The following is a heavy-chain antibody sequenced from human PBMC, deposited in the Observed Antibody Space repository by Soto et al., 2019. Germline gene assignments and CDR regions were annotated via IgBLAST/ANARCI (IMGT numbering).Heavy chain of an antibody. CDR1: GCSICSYY. Sequence: SETLSLTCTVSGCSICSYYWSWIRQPPGKGLEWIGYIYYSGSTNYNPSLKSRVTISVDTSKNQFSLKLSSVTAADTAVYYCAREGGFNYYDSSGYQPLDYWGQGTLVTVS. V-gene: IGHV4-59*01. J-gene: IGHJ4*02. CDR3: AREGGFNYYDSSGYQPLDY. D-gene: IGHD3-22*01. CDR2: IYYSGST.